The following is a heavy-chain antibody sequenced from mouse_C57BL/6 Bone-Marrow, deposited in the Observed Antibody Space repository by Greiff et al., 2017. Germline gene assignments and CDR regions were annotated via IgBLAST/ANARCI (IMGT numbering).Heavy chain of an antibody. D-gene: IGHD2-1*01. V-gene: IGHV1-4*01. CDR3: AAPNYRRLYYAMDY. J-gene: IGHJ4*01. CDR1: GYTFTSYT. CDR2: INPSSGYT. Sequence: QVQLQQSGAELARPGASVKMSCKASGYTFTSYTMHWVKQRPGQGLEWIGYINPSSGYTKYNQKFKDKATLTADKSSSTAYMQLSSLTSEDSAVYYCAAPNYRRLYYAMDYWGQGTSVTVSS.